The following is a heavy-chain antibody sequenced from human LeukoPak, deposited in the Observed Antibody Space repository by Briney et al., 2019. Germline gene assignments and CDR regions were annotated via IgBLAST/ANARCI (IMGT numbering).Heavy chain of an antibody. CDR2: ISSSGSTI. Sequence: GGSLRLSCAASGFTFSDYYMSWIRQAPGKGLEWVSYISSSGSTIYYADSVKGRFTISRDNAKNSLYLQMNSLRAEDTAVYYCARLIAAAGTLAFDPWGQGTLVTVSS. CDR3: ARLIAAAGTLAFDP. D-gene: IGHD6-13*01. J-gene: IGHJ5*02. V-gene: IGHV3-11*01. CDR1: GFTFSDYY.